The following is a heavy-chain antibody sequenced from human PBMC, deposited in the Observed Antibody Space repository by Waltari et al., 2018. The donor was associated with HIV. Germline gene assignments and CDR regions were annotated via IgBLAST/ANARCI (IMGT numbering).Heavy chain of an antibody. CDR1: GFTFNTNG. J-gene: IGHJ4*02. D-gene: IGHD1-1*01. CDR2: VSAYHGKT. V-gene: IGHV1-18*01. CDR3: ASGGVKAQCQLVDY. Sequence: QVQLMQSGAEVKKPGASVKVPCKTAGFTFNTNGLTWRRQAPGQGRGGMGWVSAYHGKTWLAPKCQGSGTMTIGPFASSGYLAQRSLRYDDAAVYYCASGGVKAQCQLVDYWGLGPLFTVSS.